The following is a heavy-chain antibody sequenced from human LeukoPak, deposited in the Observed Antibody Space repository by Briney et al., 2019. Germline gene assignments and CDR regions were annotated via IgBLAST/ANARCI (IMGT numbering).Heavy chain of an antibody. J-gene: IGHJ4*02. CDR2: IYNSEST. V-gene: IGHV4-4*07. CDR1: GGSISSYY. Sequence: PSETLSLTCTVSGGSISSYYWSWLRQPAGKGLEWIGRIYNSESTNLNPSLKSRVTMSVDTSKNQFSLKLSSVTAEDTAVYYCARDAFGKRPTGDYWGQGTLVTVSS. CDR3: ARDAFGKRPTGDY. D-gene: IGHD1-1*01.